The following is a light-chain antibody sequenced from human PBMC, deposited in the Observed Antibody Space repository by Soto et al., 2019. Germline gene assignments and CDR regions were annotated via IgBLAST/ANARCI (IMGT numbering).Light chain of an antibody. CDR1: QSVNSN. Sequence: ILVTQSPATLSVSPGERATLSCRASQSVNSNYLAWYQQKPGQAPRLLIYGISKRATDIPDRFSGSGSGTEFTLTISSLQPEDFATYYCQQHGQWPITFGQGRRLAVK. CDR2: GIS. V-gene: IGKV3D-15*01. CDR3: QQHGQWPIT. J-gene: IGKJ5*01.